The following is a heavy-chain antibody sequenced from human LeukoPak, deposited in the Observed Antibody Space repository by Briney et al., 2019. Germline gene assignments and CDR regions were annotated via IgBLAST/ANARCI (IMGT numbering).Heavy chain of an antibody. D-gene: IGHD3-10*01. CDR1: GGSFSGYY. V-gene: IGHV4-34*01. CDR2: INHSGST. Sequence: KPSETLSLTCAVYGGSFSGYYWSWIRQPPGKGLEWIGEINHSGSTNYNPSLKSRVTISVDTSKNQFSLKLSSVTAADTAVYYCARLPSFGELANDAFDIWGQGTMVTVSS. J-gene: IGHJ3*02. CDR3: ARLPSFGELANDAFDI.